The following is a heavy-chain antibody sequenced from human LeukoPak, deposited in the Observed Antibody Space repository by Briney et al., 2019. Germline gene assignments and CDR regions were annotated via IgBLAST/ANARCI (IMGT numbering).Heavy chain of an antibody. CDR1: GYSISSGYY. V-gene: IGHV4-38-2*01. D-gene: IGHD6-6*01. Sequence: SETLSLTCAVSGYSISSGYYWGWIRQPPGKGLEWIGSIYHSGSTYYNPSLKSRVTISVDTSKNQFSLKLSSVTAADTAVYYCAXXFEYSSSSVDYXGQGXLVTVXX. J-gene: IGHJ4*02. CDR3: AXXFEYSSSSVDY. CDR2: IYHSGST.